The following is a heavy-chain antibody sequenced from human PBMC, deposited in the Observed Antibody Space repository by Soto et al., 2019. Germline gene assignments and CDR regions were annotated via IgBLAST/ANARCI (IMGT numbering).Heavy chain of an antibody. V-gene: IGHV3-33*01. Sequence: PGGSLRLSCVASGFTFSAYGMHWVRQAPGKGLEWVAVIWYDGSNKYYADSVKGRFTISRDNSKNTLYLQMNILRAEDTAVYYCARDWLYCSSTSCTDTFYYYYGMDVWGQGTTVTVSS. J-gene: IGHJ6*02. CDR1: GFTFSAYG. D-gene: IGHD2-2*01. CDR3: ARDWLYCSSTSCTDTFYYYYGMDV. CDR2: IWYDGSNK.